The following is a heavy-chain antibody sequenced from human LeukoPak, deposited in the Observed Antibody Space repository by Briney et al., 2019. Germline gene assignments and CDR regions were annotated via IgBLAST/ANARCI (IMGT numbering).Heavy chain of an antibody. D-gene: IGHD6-19*01. Sequence: SETLSLTCTVSGGSISSYYWNWIRQPPGKGLEWIGYIYYSGSTNYNPSLKSRVTISVDTSKNQFSLQLSSVTAADTAVYYCARGGWYPESFQHWGQGALVTVSS. CDR1: GGSISSYY. V-gene: IGHV4-59*01. CDR2: IYYSGST. CDR3: ARGGWYPESFQH. J-gene: IGHJ1*01.